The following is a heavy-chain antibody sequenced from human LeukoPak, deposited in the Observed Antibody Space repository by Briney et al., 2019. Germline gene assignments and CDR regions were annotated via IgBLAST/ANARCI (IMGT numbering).Heavy chain of an antibody. D-gene: IGHD6-13*01. CDR3: VRDMSGSLDY. Sequence: GGSLRLSCAASGFTFSNAWMAWVRQAPGKGLEWVANINQDGSTKQYVDSVRGRFTISRDNAKNSLYLQMNSLRAEDTALYHCVRDMSGSLDYWGQGTLVTVSS. CDR1: GFTFSNAW. V-gene: IGHV3-7*01. J-gene: IGHJ4*02. CDR2: INQDGSTK.